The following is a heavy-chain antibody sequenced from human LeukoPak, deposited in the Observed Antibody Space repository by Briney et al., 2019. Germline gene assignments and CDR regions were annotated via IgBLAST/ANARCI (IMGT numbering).Heavy chain of an antibody. CDR2: ISSSSSYI. Sequence: GGSLRLSCAASGFTFSSYSMTWVRQAPGKGLEWVSSISSSSSYIYYADSVKGRFTISRDNAKNSLYLQMNSLRAEDTAVYYCAREGGDYIYYGMDVWGQGTTVTVSS. V-gene: IGHV3-21*01. CDR1: GFTFSSYS. D-gene: IGHD4-17*01. J-gene: IGHJ6*02. CDR3: AREGGDYIYYGMDV.